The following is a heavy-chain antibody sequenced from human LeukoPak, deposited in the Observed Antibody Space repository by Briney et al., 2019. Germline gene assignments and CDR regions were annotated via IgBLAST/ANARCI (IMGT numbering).Heavy chain of an antibody. J-gene: IGHJ4*02. D-gene: IGHD3-9*01. Sequence: PGGSLILSCAASGFTFSSYAMSWVRQAPGKGLEWVSTISDAGGRTYHADSVKGRFTISRDKSKNTLYLQMNSLRAEDTAVYYCAKDLALLTGYYKGFDYWGQGTLVTVSS. V-gene: IGHV3-23*01. CDR3: AKDLALLTGYYKGFDY. CDR2: ISDAGGRT. CDR1: GFTFSSYA.